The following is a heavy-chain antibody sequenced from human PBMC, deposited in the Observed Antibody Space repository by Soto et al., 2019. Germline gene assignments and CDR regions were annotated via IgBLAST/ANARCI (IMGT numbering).Heavy chain of an antibody. J-gene: IGHJ3*02. Sequence: GGSLRLSCAASGFAFSSYAMSWVRQAPGKGLEWVSAMSGSGGSTYYADSVKGRFTISRDTSKNTLYLRMNSLRAEDTAIYYCTKWSYDRSGYSYYDIWGQGTMVTVSS. CDR3: TKWSYDRSGYSYYDI. V-gene: IGHV3-23*01. D-gene: IGHD3-22*01. CDR1: GFAFSSYA. CDR2: MSGSGGST.